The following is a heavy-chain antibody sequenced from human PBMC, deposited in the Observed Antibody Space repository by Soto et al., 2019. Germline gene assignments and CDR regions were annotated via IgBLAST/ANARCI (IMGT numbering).Heavy chain of an antibody. D-gene: IGHD1-26*01. CDR3: ANGPVVGANYKYYDMDV. Sequence: GGSLRLSCVASGFNFSYNAMSWVRQAPGKGLQWVSTISGSGEKTYYADSVKGRFTISSDRSKNTLYLQMDNLRAEDTAHYFCANGPVVGANYKYYDMDVWGRGTTVTVSS. J-gene: IGHJ6*02. CDR2: ISGSGEKT. CDR1: GFNFSYNA. V-gene: IGHV3-23*01.